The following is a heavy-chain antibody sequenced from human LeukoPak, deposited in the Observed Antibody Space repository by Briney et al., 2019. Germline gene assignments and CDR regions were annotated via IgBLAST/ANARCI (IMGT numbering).Heavy chain of an antibody. CDR3: AGWSSGSSAYDI. CDR1: GGSISSSSYY. CDR2: IFHSGST. V-gene: IGHV4-39*01. D-gene: IGHD1-14*01. Sequence: SETLSLTCTVSGGSISSSSYYWSWIRQPPGKGLERLGSIFHSGSTYYSPSFKSRVTISGDTSKNQFSLRLPSVTAADTAVYYCAGWSSGSSAYDIWGHGTMVTVSS. J-gene: IGHJ3*02.